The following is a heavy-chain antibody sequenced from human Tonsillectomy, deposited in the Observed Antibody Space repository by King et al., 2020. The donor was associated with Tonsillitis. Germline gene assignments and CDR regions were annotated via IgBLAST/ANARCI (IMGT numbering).Heavy chain of an antibody. Sequence: QLQESGPGLVKPSETLSLTCTVSGGSISSYYWSWIRQPPGKGLEWIGYIYYSGSTNYNPSLKSRVTISVDTSKNQFSLKLSSLTAADTAVYYCAREGPSSSGWYKGWWFDPWGQGTLVTVSS. CDR1: GGSISSYY. D-gene: IGHD6-13*01. V-gene: IGHV4-59*01. CDR2: IYYSGST. CDR3: AREGPSSSGWYKGWWFDP. J-gene: IGHJ5*02.